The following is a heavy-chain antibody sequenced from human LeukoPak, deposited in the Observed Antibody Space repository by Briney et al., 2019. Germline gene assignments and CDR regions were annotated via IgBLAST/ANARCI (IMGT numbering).Heavy chain of an antibody. V-gene: IGHV3-48*01. D-gene: IGHD5-18*01. CDR2: ISSSTGTI. J-gene: IGHJ4*02. Sequence: GGSLRLSCVASGFTFSSYSMNWVRQAPGKGLEWVSYISSSTGTIYYADSVKGRFTISRDNSKNTLYLQMNSLRAEDTAVYYCAKEEQLWSRFLVWGQGTLVTVSS. CDR1: GFTFSSYS. CDR3: AKEEQLWSRFLV.